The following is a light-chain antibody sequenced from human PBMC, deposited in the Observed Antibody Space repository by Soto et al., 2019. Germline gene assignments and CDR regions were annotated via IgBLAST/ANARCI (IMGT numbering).Light chain of an antibody. Sequence: DLQLTQSPSFLSASVGDRVTITCRASQGISSYLAWYQQKPGKAPKLLIYAASTWHSGVPARFSGSGSGTEFTLTISRLQPEDFATYYCQQLNSYPITFGQGTRLEIK. CDR2: AAS. CDR1: QGISSY. V-gene: IGKV1-9*01. CDR3: QQLNSYPIT. J-gene: IGKJ5*01.